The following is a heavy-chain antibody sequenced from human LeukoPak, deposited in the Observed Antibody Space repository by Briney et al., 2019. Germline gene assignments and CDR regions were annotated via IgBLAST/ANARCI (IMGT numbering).Heavy chain of an antibody. D-gene: IGHD6-13*01. V-gene: IGHV3-23*01. Sequence: PGGSLRLFCAASGFTFSGYAMSWVRQAPGKGLEWVSAISGSGGSTYYADSVKGRFTISRDNSKNTLYLQMNSLRAEDTAVYYCAKSLGAAGIGSFGYWGQGTLVTVSS. CDR1: GFTFSGYA. J-gene: IGHJ4*02. CDR2: ISGSGGST. CDR3: AKSLGAAGIGSFGY.